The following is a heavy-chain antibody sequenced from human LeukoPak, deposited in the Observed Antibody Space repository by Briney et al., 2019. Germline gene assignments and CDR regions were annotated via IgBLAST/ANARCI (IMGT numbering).Heavy chain of an antibody. J-gene: IGHJ4*02. D-gene: IGHD6-19*01. Sequence: GASVKVSCKASGYTFTRDAINWVRQAPGQGLEWMGWINTNTGNPTYVHGFTGRFVFSLDTSVTTSYLHISTLKPEDTAVYYCASGGWDYWGQGTLVTVSS. CDR1: GYTFTRDA. CDR2: INTNTGNP. V-gene: IGHV7-4-1*02. CDR3: ASGGWDY.